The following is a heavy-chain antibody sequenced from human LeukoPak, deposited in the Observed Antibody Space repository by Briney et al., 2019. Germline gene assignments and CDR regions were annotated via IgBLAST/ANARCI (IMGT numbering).Heavy chain of an antibody. D-gene: IGHD2-15*01. Sequence: GGSLRLSCAASGFTFSSYSMNWVRQAPGKGLEWVSSISGSGNRTYYADSVKGRFTISRDNSKNTLFLRMNSLRAEDTAVYYCAKNLYCGGGSCYPSALGMDVWGQGTTVTVSS. J-gene: IGHJ6*02. CDR1: GFTFSSYS. CDR2: ISGSGNRT. CDR3: AKNLYCGGGSCYPSALGMDV. V-gene: IGHV3-23*01.